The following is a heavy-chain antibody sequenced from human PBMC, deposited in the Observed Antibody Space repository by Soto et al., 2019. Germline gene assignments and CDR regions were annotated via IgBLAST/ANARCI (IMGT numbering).Heavy chain of an antibody. CDR3: ARALVYYDSSGYRNYYYYGMDV. Sequence: SETLSLTCAVSGGSISSGGYSWSWIRQPPGKGLEWIGYIYHSGSTYYNPSLKSRVTISVDRSKNQFSLKLSSVTAADTAVYYCARALVYYDSSGYRNYYYYGMDVWGQGTTVTVSS. V-gene: IGHV4-30-2*01. CDR2: IYHSGST. D-gene: IGHD3-22*01. CDR1: GGSISSGGYS. J-gene: IGHJ6*02.